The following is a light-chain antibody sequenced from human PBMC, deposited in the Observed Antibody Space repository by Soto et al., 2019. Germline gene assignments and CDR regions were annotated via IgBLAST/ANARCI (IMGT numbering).Light chain of an antibody. J-gene: IGKJ1*01. CDR2: AAT. CDR1: QDIAIY. Sequence: IQLTQSPSSLSASVGDRVAITCRASQDIAIYLAWYQQKPGEAPKLLIYAATSLQRGVSSRFSGSGSGTEFTLTISSLQPEDFGTYYCLQHNTYPWTFGQGTKVDIK. CDR3: LQHNTYPWT. V-gene: IGKV1-9*01.